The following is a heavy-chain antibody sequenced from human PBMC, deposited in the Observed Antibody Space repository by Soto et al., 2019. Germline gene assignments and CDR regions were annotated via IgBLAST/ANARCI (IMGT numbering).Heavy chain of an antibody. Sequence: ETLSLTCAVHGGSFSGYYWDWIRQPPGKGLEWIGEVNHGGTSNYNPSLKSRVTISVVTSLNQFSLKLTSVTAADTAVYYCASHCSSASCYLPAFDYWGQGALVTVSS. CDR3: ASHCSSASCYLPAFDY. D-gene: IGHD2-2*01. J-gene: IGHJ4*02. V-gene: IGHV4-34*01. CDR2: VNHGGTS. CDR1: GGSFSGYY.